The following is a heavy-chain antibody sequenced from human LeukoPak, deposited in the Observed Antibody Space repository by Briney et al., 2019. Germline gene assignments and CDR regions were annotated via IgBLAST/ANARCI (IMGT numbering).Heavy chain of an antibody. J-gene: IGHJ4*02. CDR2: ISYDGADK. Sequence: PGMSLRLSCAASAFTFSSYAMHWVRQAPGKGLEWVAAISYDGADKYYADSVKGRFTISRDNSKNTLYLIMNSLRAEDTAVYSCVKALLRYFDWHFDYWGQGTLVTVSS. CDR3: VKALLRYFDWHFDY. D-gene: IGHD3-9*01. CDR1: AFTFSSYA. V-gene: IGHV3-30*18.